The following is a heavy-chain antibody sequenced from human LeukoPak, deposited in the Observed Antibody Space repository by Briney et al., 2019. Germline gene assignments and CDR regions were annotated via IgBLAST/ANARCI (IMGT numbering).Heavy chain of an antibody. J-gene: IGHJ2*01. CDR3: ARVKDQLVWYFDL. D-gene: IGHD1-1*01. V-gene: IGHV3-33*01. CDR1: GFTFSSYG. Sequence: GGSLRLSCAASGFTFSSYGMHWVRQAPGKGLEWVAVTWYDGSKEYYGDAVRGRFTISRDNSKNTLYLQMDSLSADDTAVYYCARVKDQLVWYFDLCGRGTLVTDSS. CDR2: TWYDGSKE.